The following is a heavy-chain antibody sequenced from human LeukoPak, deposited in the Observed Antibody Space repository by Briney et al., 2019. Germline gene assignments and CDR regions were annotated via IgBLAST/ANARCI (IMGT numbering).Heavy chain of an antibody. V-gene: IGHV4-30-4*01. J-gene: IGHJ4*02. CDR2: IYYSGST. Sequence: SETLSLTCTVSGGSISSGDYYWSWIRQPPGKGLEWIGYIYYSGSTYYNPSLKSRVTISVDTSKNQFSLKLSSVTAADSAVYYCASLSISGEIDYWGQGTLVTVSS. CDR1: GGSISSGDYY. CDR3: ASLSISGEIDY. D-gene: IGHD3-10*01.